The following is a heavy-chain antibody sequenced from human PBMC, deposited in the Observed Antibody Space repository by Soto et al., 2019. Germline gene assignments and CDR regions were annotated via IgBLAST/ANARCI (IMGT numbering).Heavy chain of an antibody. Sequence: GGSLRLSCAASGFSFTNFAMSWVRQAPGKGLEWVAGIGASGDITWYADSVKGRLSISRDNSKNTLYLQLNSLRFEDTAVYYCAKDDFTDRGDDYFDYCVPGPMFTVYS. CDR3: AKDDFTDRGDDYFDY. V-gene: IGHV3-23*01. CDR2: IGASGDIT. D-gene: IGHD2-21*02. CDR1: GFSFTNFA. J-gene: IGHJ4*02.